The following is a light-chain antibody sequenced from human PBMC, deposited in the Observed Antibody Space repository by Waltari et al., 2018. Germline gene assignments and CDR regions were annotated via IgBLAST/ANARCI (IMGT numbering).Light chain of an antibody. V-gene: IGKV1-39*01. CDR2: AAS. CDR1: QRISPD. CDR3: QQSYSTIMYT. Sequence: DIQMTQSPSSLSASVGDRVTITCRASQRISPDLNWYQQKPGKAPKRLIYAASSLQSGVPSRFSCSGSGTDFTLTISSLQPEDFATYYCQQSYSTIMYTFGQGTKLEIK. J-gene: IGKJ2*01.